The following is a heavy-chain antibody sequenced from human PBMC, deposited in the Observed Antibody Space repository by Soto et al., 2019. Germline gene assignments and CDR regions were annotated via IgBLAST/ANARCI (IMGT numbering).Heavy chain of an antibody. CDR2: ISAYNGNT. J-gene: IGHJ6*02. D-gene: IGHD3-22*01. Sequence: ASVKVSCKASGYTFTSYGISWVRQAPGQGLEWMGWISAYNGNTNYAQKLQGGVTMTTDTSTSTAYMELRSLRSDDTAVYYCARDMGDSSGYYTTYYYYGMDVWGQGTTVTVSS. CDR1: GYTFTSYG. V-gene: IGHV1-18*04. CDR3: ARDMGDSSGYYTTYYYYGMDV.